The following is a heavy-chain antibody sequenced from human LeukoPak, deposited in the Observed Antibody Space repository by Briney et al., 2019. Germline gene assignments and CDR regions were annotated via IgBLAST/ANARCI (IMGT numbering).Heavy chain of an antibody. D-gene: IGHD3-10*01. V-gene: IGHV3-7*01. Sequence: GESLRLSCETSGFSFSTYCMSWVGQAPAKGLEWVANIRQNGSETHYADSAKGLFTISRYIAKQSVFLQMNSLRAEDTALYYCARLSAMVRGPEDIFYFEYWGLGTLVTVSS. CDR3: ARLSAMVRGPEDIFYFEY. J-gene: IGHJ4*02. CDR1: GFSFSTYC. CDR2: IRQNGSET.